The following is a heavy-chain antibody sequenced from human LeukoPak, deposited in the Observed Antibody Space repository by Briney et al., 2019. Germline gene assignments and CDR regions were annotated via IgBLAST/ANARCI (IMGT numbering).Heavy chain of an antibody. V-gene: IGHV4-31*03. CDR3: ARASDSSFDY. Sequence: SETLSLTCTVSGGSISSGGYYWSWIRQHPGKGLEWIGYIYYSGSTYYNPSLKSRVTISVDTSKNQFSLKLSSVTAADTAVYYCARASDSSFDYWGQGTLVTVSS. CDR1: GGSISSGGYY. D-gene: IGHD2-15*01. J-gene: IGHJ4*02. CDR2: IYYSGST.